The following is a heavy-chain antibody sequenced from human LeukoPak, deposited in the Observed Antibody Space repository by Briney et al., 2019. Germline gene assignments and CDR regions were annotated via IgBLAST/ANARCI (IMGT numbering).Heavy chain of an antibody. D-gene: IGHD3-22*01. V-gene: IGHV3-21*01. CDR3: ARDDNFDY. CDR1: GFTFNSYA. J-gene: IGHJ4*02. CDR2: ISGSSSYI. Sequence: GESLRLSCAASGFTFNSYAMNWVRQAPGKGLEWVSAISGSSSYIYYADSVKGRFTISRDNAKNSLYLQMNSLRAEDTAVYYCARDDNFDYWGQGTLVTVSS.